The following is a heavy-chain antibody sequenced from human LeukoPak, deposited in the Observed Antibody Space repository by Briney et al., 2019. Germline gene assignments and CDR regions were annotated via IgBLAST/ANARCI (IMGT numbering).Heavy chain of an antibody. CDR1: GGSISSTSYY. CDR2: IYHSGST. D-gene: IGHD6-13*01. CDR3: ARGLIAAAESPFDY. J-gene: IGHJ4*02. V-gene: IGHV4-39*07. Sequence: SETLSLTCIVSGGSISSTSYYWGWIRQPPGKGLEWIGSIYHSGSTYYNPSLKSRVTISVDTSKNQFSLKLSSVTAADTAVYYCARGLIAAAESPFDYWGQGTLVTVSS.